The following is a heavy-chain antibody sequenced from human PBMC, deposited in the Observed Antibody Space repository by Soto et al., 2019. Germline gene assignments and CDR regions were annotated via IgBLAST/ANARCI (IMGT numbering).Heavy chain of an antibody. CDR3: ASTAAGTNRFDP. Sequence: GGSLRLSCAASGFTFSSYGMHWVRQAPGKGLEWVAVIWYDGSNKYYADSVKGRFTISRDNSKNTLYLQMNSLRAEDTAVYYCASTAAGTNRFDPWGQGTLVTVSS. D-gene: IGHD6-13*01. CDR1: GFTFSSYG. V-gene: IGHV3-33*01. CDR2: IWYDGSNK. J-gene: IGHJ5*02.